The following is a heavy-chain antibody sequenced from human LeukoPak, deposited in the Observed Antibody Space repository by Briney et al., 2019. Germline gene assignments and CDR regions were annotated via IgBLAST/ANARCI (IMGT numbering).Heavy chain of an antibody. Sequence: GASVKVSCKASGYTFTGYYIHWVRQAPRQGPEWMGWINPNSGGTNYAQKFQGRVTMTRDTSISTAYMELSRLRSDDTAVYYCARYYYDSSGYFDYWGQGTLVTVSS. V-gene: IGHV1-2*02. J-gene: IGHJ4*02. CDR2: INPNSGGT. D-gene: IGHD3-22*01. CDR1: GYTFTGYY. CDR3: ARYYYDSSGYFDY.